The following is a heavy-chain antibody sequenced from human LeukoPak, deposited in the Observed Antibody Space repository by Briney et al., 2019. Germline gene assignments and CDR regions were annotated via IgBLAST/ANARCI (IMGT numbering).Heavy chain of an antibody. CDR3: AKDGEPGTHFDY. CDR2: ISGSGGST. Sequence: SGGSLRLSCAASGFTFSSYAMSWVRQAPGKGLEWVSAISGSGGSTYYADSVTGRFTISRDTSKNTLYLQMNSLRAEDTAVYYCAKDGEPGTHFDYWGQGTLVTVSS. V-gene: IGHV3-23*01. CDR1: GFTFSSYA. D-gene: IGHD1-26*01. J-gene: IGHJ4*02.